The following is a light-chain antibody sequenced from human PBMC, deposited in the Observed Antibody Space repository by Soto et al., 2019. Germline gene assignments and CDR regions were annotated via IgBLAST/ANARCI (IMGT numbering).Light chain of an antibody. Sequence: IVLAQSPATLSLSPGERATLSCRASQSVSIYLAWYQQKPGQAPRLLIYDASNRATGIPARFSGSGSGTDFTLTISSLEPEDFAVYYCQQRSNWPPKITFGQGTRLEI. V-gene: IGKV3-11*01. CDR3: QQRSNWPPKIT. CDR1: QSVSIY. J-gene: IGKJ5*01. CDR2: DAS.